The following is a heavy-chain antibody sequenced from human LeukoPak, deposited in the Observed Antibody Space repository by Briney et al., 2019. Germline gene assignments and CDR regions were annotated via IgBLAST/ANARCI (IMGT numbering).Heavy chain of an antibody. V-gene: IGHV3-53*01. J-gene: IGHJ2*01. CDR2: IYSGGST. D-gene: IGHD1-26*01. CDR3: ARGPESYYGIWYFDL. CDR1: GFTVSSNY. Sequence: GGSLRLSCAASGFTVSSNYMSWVRQAPGKGLEWVSVIYSGGSTYYADSVKGRFTISRDNSKNTLYLQMNSLRAEDTAVYYCARGPESYYGIWYFDLWGRGTLVTVSS.